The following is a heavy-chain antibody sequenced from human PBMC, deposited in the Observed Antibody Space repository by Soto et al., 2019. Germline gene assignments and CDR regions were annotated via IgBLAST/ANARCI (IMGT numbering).Heavy chain of an antibody. V-gene: IGHV1-2*02. Sequence: QVQLVQSGAEVKKPGASVKVSCKASGYTFTGHYIHWVRQAPEQGPEWMGEIGPESGATRYAQKFQGRVTMTMDMSITTVYMELNNLSPDDTAVYYCVRGRSGQIVVFYWVQGTQVTVSS. CDR3: VRGRSGQIVVFY. J-gene: IGHJ4*02. CDR1: GYTFTGHY. D-gene: IGHD1-26*01. CDR2: IGPESGAT.